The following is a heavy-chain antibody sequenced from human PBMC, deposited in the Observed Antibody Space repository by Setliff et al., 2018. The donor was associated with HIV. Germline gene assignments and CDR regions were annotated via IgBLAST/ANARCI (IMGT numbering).Heavy chain of an antibody. D-gene: IGHD3-3*01. J-gene: IGHJ3*02. CDR3: ARHKANFDFYAFDI. CDR2: VYHRGNT. CDR1: GASSIYY. V-gene: IGHV4-39*07. Sequence: PSETLSLTCTVSGASSIYYWGWIRQPPGKGLEWIGSVYHRGNTYYNPSLKSRLTISIDTSKNQFSLELNSVTAADTAVYYCARHKANFDFYAFDIWGQGTIVTVS.